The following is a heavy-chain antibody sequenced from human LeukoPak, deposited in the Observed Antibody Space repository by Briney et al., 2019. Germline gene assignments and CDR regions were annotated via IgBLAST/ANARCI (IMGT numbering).Heavy chain of an antibody. V-gene: IGHV3-30*04. D-gene: IGHD2-2*01. CDR2: ISYDGSNK. CDR1: GFTFSILA. CDR3: AKVPAATNSRDVGYFDY. J-gene: IGHJ4*02. Sequence: GRSLRLSCAASGFTFSILAIHWVRQAPGKGLEWVAVISYDGSNKYYADSVKGRFTISRDNSKNTLYLQMNSLRAEDTAVYYCAKVPAATNSRDVGYFDYWGQGTLVTVSS.